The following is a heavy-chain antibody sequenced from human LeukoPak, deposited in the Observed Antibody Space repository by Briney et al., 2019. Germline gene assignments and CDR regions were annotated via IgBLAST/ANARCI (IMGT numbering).Heavy chain of an antibody. J-gene: IGHJ4*02. D-gene: IGHD2-21*02. CDR2: IHPGDGDR. CDR3: ARDLFGAWTWDY. V-gene: IGHV1-46*01. Sequence: ASVKISCKTSGYTFTSCLIRWIRQAPGQGFEWVAKIHPGDGDRDYAQRFQGRVTMASDSSTTTVYMELTGLTSEDTAVYYCARDLFGAWTWDYWGQGTLINVSS. CDR1: GYTFTSCL.